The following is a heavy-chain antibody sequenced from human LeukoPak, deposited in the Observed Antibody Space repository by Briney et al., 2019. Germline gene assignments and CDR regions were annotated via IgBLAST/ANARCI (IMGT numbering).Heavy chain of an antibody. D-gene: IGHD3-10*01. CDR1: GGSFSGYY. CDR2: INHSGST. CDR3: ARGQPRRYYYGSGSYSPFDY. V-gene: IGHV4-34*01. Sequence: SETLSLTCAAYGGSFSGYYWSWIRQPPGKGLEWIGEINHSGSTNYNPSLKSRVTISVDTSKNQFSLKLSSVTAADTAVYYCARGQPRRYYYGSGSYSPFDYWGQGTLVTVSS. J-gene: IGHJ4*02.